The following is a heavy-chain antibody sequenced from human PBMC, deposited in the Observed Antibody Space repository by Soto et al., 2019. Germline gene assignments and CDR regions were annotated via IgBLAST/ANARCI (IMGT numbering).Heavy chain of an antibody. Sequence: SETLSLTXTVSGGSISSYYWSWIRQPPGKGLEWIGYIYYSGSTNYNPSLKSRVTISVDTSKNQFSLKLSSVTAADTAVYYCARGGWYSYYYGMDVWGQGTTVTVS. D-gene: IGHD6-19*01. CDR2: IYYSGST. CDR3: ARGGWYSYYYGMDV. J-gene: IGHJ6*02. CDR1: GGSISSYY. V-gene: IGHV4-59*01.